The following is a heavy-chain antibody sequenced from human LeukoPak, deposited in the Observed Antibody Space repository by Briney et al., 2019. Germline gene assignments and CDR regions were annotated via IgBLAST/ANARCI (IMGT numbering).Heavy chain of an antibody. J-gene: IGHJ4*02. D-gene: IGHD3-22*01. CDR3: ARDGISTRAWKYYYDSSGYYADY. Sequence: ASVKVSCKASGYTFTSYGISWVRQAPGQGLEWMGWISAYNGNTNYAQKLQGRVTMTTDTSTSTAYMELRSLRSDDTAVYYCARDGISTRAWKYYYDSSGYYADYWGQGTLVTVSS. CDR1: GYTFTSYG. CDR2: ISAYNGNT. V-gene: IGHV1-18*01.